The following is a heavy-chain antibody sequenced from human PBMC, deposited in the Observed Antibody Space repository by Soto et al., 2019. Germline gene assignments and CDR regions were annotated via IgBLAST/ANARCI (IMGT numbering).Heavy chain of an antibody. V-gene: IGHV3-23*01. CDR1: GFTFSSYA. Sequence: EVQLLESGGGLVQPGGSLRLSCAASGFTFSSYAMSWVRQATGKGLEWVSGISGSGGRTCYADSVKGRFTISRDNSNNTPYLQMNSLRVEDAAVYWCAKTFRREHQSLQHNWFDPWGQGTLVTVSS. CDR3: AKTFRREHQSLQHNWFDP. D-gene: IGHD1-26*01. CDR2: ISGSGGRT. J-gene: IGHJ5*02.